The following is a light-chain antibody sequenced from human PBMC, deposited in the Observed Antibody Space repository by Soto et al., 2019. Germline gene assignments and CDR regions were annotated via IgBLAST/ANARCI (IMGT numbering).Light chain of an antibody. J-gene: IGKJ2*01. CDR1: QSTSIY. CDR2: AAS. CDR3: QQSYSAPYT. V-gene: IGKV1-39*01. Sequence: DIQMTQSPSSLSASVGDRVTITCRAGQSTSIYVNWYQQKPGKAPKLLIYAASSLQSGVPSRFSGSESGTDFTLTIRSLQPEDFGNYYCQQSYSAPYTFGQGTKLEIK.